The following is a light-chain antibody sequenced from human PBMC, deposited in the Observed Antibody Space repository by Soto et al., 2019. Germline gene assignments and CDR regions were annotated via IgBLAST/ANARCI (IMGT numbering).Light chain of an antibody. J-gene: IGKJ1*01. CDR3: QHYAASPWA. V-gene: IGKV3-20*01. CDR1: QSVSSR. CDR2: GAS. Sequence: EIVLTQSPGTLSLSPGERATLSCRASQSVSSRLAWYQQRPGQAPRLLISGASSRATGIPDRFSGSGSGTEFTLSISRLDPADFAVYYCQHYAASPWAFGPGTKVDIK.